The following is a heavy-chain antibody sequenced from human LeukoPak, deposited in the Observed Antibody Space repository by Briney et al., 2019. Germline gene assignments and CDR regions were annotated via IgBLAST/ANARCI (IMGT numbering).Heavy chain of an antibody. CDR2: IYYSGST. D-gene: IGHD6-13*01. CDR1: GGSISSYY. Sequence: PSETLSLTCAVSGGSISSYYWSWIRQPPGKGLEWIGYIYYSGSTNYNPSLKSRVTISVDTSKNQFSLKLSSVTAADTAVYYCARGRESSSRIFDYWGQGTLVTASS. CDR3: ARGRESSSRIFDY. J-gene: IGHJ4*02. V-gene: IGHV4-59*01.